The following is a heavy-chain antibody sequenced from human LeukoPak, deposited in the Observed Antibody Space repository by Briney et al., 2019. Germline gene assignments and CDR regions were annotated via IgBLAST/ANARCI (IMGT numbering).Heavy chain of an antibody. Sequence: PGRSLRLSCAASGFTFSSYAMHWVRQAPGKGLEWVAVIWYDGSNKYYADSVKGRFTISRDNSKNTLYLQMNSLRAEDTAVYYCARDLSVLRFLEWLAKTYYYGMDVWGQGTTVTVSS. CDR2: IWYDGSNK. CDR1: GFTFSSYA. CDR3: ARDLSVLRFLEWLAKTYYYGMDV. J-gene: IGHJ6*02. V-gene: IGHV3-33*08. D-gene: IGHD3-3*01.